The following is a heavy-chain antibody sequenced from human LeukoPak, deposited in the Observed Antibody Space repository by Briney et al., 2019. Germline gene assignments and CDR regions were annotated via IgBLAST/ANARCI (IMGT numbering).Heavy chain of an antibody. CDR1: GYTFTSYG. Sequence: ASVKVSCKASGYTFTSYGISWVRQAPGQGLEWMGWISAYNGNTNYAQKLQGRVTMTTDTSTSTAYMELRSLRSDDTAVYYCATAKYSSGWYGAFDIWGQGTMVTVSS. V-gene: IGHV1-18*01. CDR3: ATAKYSSGWYGAFDI. J-gene: IGHJ3*02. CDR2: ISAYNGNT. D-gene: IGHD6-19*01.